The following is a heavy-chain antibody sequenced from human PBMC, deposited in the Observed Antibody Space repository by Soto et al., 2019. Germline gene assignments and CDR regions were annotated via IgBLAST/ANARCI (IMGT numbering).Heavy chain of an antibody. V-gene: IGHV1-69*02. CDR3: ARAVVRGVNYYYYGMDV. Sequence: QVQLVQSGAEVKKPGSSVKVSCKASGGTFSSYTISWVRQAPGQGLEWMGRIIPILGIANYAQKFQGRVTITADKSTSTAYMELSRLRSEDTAVYYCARAVVRGVNYYYYGMDVWGQGTTVTVSS. D-gene: IGHD3-10*01. J-gene: IGHJ6*02. CDR1: GGTFSSYT. CDR2: IIPILGIA.